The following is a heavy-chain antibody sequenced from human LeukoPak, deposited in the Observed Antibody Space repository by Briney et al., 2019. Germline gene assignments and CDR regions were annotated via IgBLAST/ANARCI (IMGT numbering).Heavy chain of an antibody. V-gene: IGHV4-34*01. Sequence: RTSESLSLTCAVYGGSFSGYNWNWVRQPPGKGLEWIGEINHSGSTNYNPSLKSRVTISVDTSKNQFSLRLSSVTAADTAVYYWAREWGHGDFDYWGQGTLVTVSS. CDR1: GGSFSGYN. CDR3: AREWGHGDFDY. CDR2: INHSGST. D-gene: IGHD1-26*01. J-gene: IGHJ4*02.